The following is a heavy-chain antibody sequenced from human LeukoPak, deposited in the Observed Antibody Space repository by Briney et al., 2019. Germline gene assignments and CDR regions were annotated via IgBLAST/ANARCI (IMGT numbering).Heavy chain of an antibody. V-gene: IGHV3-30-3*01. CDR1: GFTFSSYA. D-gene: IGHD6-6*01. Sequence: GGSLRLSCAASGFTFSSYAMHWVRQAPGKGLEWVAVISYDGSNKYYADSVKGRFTISRDNSKNTLYLQMNSLKSEDTAVYYCAKFGSSGLQGYWGQGTLVTVSS. J-gene: IGHJ4*02. CDR3: AKFGSSGLQGY. CDR2: ISYDGSNK.